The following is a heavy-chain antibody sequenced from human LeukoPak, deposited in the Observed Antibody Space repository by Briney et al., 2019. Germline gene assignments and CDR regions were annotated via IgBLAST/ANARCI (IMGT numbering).Heavy chain of an antibody. CDR2: ISYSGST. J-gene: IGHJ4*02. D-gene: IGHD3-10*01. CDR3: ASLRTGDFDY. CDR1: GGSISSSSYY. Sequence: SETLSLTCTVSGGSISSSSYYWAWIRQPPGKGLEWIGSISYSGSTYYNPSFKSRLTISVDTSKNQFSLKLSSVTAADTAVYYCASLRTGDFDYWGQGALVTVSS. V-gene: IGHV4-39*01.